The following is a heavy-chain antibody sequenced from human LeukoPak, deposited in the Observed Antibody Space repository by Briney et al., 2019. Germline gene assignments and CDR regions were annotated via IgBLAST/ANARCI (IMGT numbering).Heavy chain of an antibody. J-gene: IGHJ5*02. CDR1: GFTFSSYW. CDR2: INSDGSST. V-gene: IGHV3-74*01. CDR3: ARGIGSTNWFDP. Sequence: GGSLRLSCAASGFTFSSYWMHWVRQAPGKGLVWVSRINSDGSSTSYADSVKGRFTISRDNAKNTLYLQMNSLRAEDTAVYYCARGIGSTNWFDPWGQGTLVTVSS. D-gene: IGHD6-13*01.